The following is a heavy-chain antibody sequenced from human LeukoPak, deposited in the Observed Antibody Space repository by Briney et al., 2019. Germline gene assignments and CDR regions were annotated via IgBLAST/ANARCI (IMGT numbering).Heavy chain of an antibody. Sequence: GASLRLSCAASGFIFRNYAMSWVRQAPGKGLEWVSAITGSRDTTYYADSVKGRFTVPRDNSKNTLYVEMNTLRAEDTAVYYCAKWGDYDILTGYYVSDFWGQGTLVTVSS. V-gene: IGHV3-23*01. CDR1: GFIFRNYA. J-gene: IGHJ4*02. D-gene: IGHD3-9*01. CDR3: AKWGDYDILTGYYVSDF. CDR2: ITGSRDTT.